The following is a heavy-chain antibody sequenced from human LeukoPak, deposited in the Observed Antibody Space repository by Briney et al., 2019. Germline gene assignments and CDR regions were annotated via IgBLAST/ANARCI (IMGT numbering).Heavy chain of an antibody. V-gene: IGHV3-30*04. CDR1: GFTLSNYA. J-gene: IGHJ4*02. CDR3: ARPRASYNWNYGGSDY. CDR2: ISYDGRNK. Sequence: PGGSLRLSCAASGFTLSNYAVHWVRQAPGKGLEWVAVISYDGRNKYYADSVRGRFIISRDNSKNTLYLQMNSPRAEDTAVYYCARPRASYNWNYGGSDYWGQGTLVTVSS. D-gene: IGHD1-7*01.